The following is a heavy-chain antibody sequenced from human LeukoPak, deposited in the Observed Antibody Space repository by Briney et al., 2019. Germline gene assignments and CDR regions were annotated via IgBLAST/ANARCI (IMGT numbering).Heavy chain of an antibody. CDR3: ARGQGGSSWTSNWFDP. CDR1: GYTFTSYD. CDR2: MNPNSGNT. J-gene: IGHJ5*02. Sequence: ASVKVSCKASGYTFTSYDINWVRQAPGQGLEWMGWMNPNSGNTGYAQKFQGRVTMTRNTSISTAYMELSSLRSEDTAVYYCARGQGGSSWTSNWFDPWGQGTLVTVSS. D-gene: IGHD6-13*01. V-gene: IGHV1-8*01.